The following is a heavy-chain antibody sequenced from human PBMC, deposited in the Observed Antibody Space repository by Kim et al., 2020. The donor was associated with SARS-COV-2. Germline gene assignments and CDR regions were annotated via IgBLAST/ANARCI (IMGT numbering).Heavy chain of an antibody. CDR3: ARGAQGILTGYSYWYFDL. D-gene: IGHD3-9*01. Sequence: ASVKVSCKASGYTFTSYAMNWVRQAPGQGLEWMGWINTNTGNPTYAQGFTGRFVFSLDTSVSTAYLQISSLKAEDTAVYYCARGAQGILTGYSYWYFDLWGRGTLVTVSS. CDR1: GYTFTSYA. V-gene: IGHV7-4-1*02. CDR2: INTNTGNP. J-gene: IGHJ2*01.